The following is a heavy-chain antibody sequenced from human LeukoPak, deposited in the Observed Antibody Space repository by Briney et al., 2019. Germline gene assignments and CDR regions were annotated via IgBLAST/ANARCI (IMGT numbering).Heavy chain of an antibody. V-gene: IGHV4-38-2*02. CDR1: GYSINSGYF. CDR3: ARVVASTSIDS. J-gene: IGHJ4*02. Sequence: PSETLSLTCTVSGYSINSGYFWGWARQPPGKGPDWIGSIFHTGDVYYNPSLRSRVTLSIDTSRNQVSLKVTSVTAADTALYYCARVVASTSIDSWGQGILVTVSS. CDR2: IFHTGDV. D-gene: IGHD2-15*01.